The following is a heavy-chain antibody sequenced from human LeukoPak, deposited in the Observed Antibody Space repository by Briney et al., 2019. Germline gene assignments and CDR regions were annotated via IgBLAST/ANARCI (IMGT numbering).Heavy chain of an antibody. CDR1: GFTFSDYY. CDR3: ERFGGYYQPPSD. D-gene: IGHD3-22*01. Sequence: NTGRSLRLSCAASGFTFSDYYMSWIRQAPGKGLEWVSYISSSGSTIYYADSVKGRFTISRDNAKNSLYLQMNSLRAEDTAVYYCERFGGYYQPPSDWGQGTLVTVSS. CDR2: ISSSGSTI. J-gene: IGHJ4*02. V-gene: IGHV3-11*01.